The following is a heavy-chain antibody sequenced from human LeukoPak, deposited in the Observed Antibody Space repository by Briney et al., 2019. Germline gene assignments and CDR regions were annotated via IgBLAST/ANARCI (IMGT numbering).Heavy chain of an antibody. CDR2: IYYSGST. J-gene: IGHJ4*02. V-gene: IGHV4-39*01. Sequence: SETLSLTCTVSGGSLSSSSYYWAWICQSPGKGLECIGSIYYSGSTYYNPSLKSRVTISVDTSKNQFSLKLSSVTAADTAVYYCARQRCSGGSCFFSDYFDYWGQGALVTVSS. D-gene: IGHD2-15*01. CDR1: GGSLSSSSYY. CDR3: ARQRCSGGSCFFSDYFDY.